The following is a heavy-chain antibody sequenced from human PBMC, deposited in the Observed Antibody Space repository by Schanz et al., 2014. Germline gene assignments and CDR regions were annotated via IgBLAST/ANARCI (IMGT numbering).Heavy chain of an antibody. D-gene: IGHD2-2*01. Sequence: QVQLVQSGAEVKKPGASVKVSCKASGYTFTSDSMHWVRQAPGQRLEWMGWINAGTGNTEYSQKFQGRVTITRDTLASTAYMEVSSLRSEDTAVYYCARDRRRYCSTASCLHDNWFDPWGQGTLVIVSS. V-gene: IGHV1-3*01. J-gene: IGHJ5*02. CDR2: INAGTGNT. CDR3: ARDRRRYCSTASCLHDNWFDP. CDR1: GYTFTSDS.